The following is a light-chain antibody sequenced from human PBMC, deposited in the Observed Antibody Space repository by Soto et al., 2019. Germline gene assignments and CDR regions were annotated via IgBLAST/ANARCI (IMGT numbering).Light chain of an antibody. CDR3: ATWDDSLNGYWV. CDR1: SSIIGSNT. Sequence: QSVLTQPPSASGTPGQRVTISCSGSSSIIGSNTVNWYQQLPETAPKPLIYNNNQRPSGVPERFSGSKSGTSASLAISGLQSEDEADYYCATWDDSLNGYWVFGGGTKLTVL. V-gene: IGLV1-44*01. CDR2: NNN. J-gene: IGLJ3*02.